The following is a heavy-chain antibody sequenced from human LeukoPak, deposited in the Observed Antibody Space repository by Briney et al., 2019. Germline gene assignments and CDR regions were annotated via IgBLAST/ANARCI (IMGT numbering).Heavy chain of an antibody. Sequence: SETLSLTCTVSGDSISSYYWSWIRQPPGKRLEWIGYIYYSGSTNYNPSLKSRVTISIDTSKNQFSLKLSSVTAADTAVYYCARTPWNIVATITTPAPLLFDNWGQGTLVTVSS. CDR1: GDSISSYY. CDR3: ARTPWNIVATITTPAPLLFDN. D-gene: IGHD5-12*01. J-gene: IGHJ4*02. V-gene: IGHV4-59*01. CDR2: IYYSGST.